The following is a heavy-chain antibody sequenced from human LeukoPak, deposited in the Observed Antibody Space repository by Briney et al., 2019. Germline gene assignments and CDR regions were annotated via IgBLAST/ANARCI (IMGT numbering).Heavy chain of an antibody. CDR2: INPNSGDT. J-gene: IGHJ5*01. D-gene: IGHD2-2*01. V-gene: IGHV1-2*02. CDR3: ARDRGENLVVISASSPRREDYIWFDS. Sequence: ASVKVSCKASGYIFTGYYMRWVRQAPGQGLEWMGWINPNSGDTNYAQRFQDRVTMTRDTSISTAYMELSRLRSDDTAVYYCARDRGENLVVISASSPRREDYIWFDSWGQGTLVTVSS. CDR1: GYIFTGYY.